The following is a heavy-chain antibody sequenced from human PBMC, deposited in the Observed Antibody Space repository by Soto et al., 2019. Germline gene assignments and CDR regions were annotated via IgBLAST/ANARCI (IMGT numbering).Heavy chain of an antibody. Sequence: KPSETLSLTCTVSGGSISSYYWSWIRQPAGKGLEWIGRIYTSGSTNYNPSLKSRVTMSVDTSKNQFSLKLSSVTAADTAVYYCARGYDSSGYYGKFDYWGQGTLVTVSS. J-gene: IGHJ4*02. CDR1: GGSISSYY. CDR2: IYTSGST. CDR3: ARGYDSSGYYGKFDY. D-gene: IGHD3-22*01. V-gene: IGHV4-4*07.